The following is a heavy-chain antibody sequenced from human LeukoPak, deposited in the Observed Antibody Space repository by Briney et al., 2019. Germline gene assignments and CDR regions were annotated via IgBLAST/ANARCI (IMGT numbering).Heavy chain of an antibody. J-gene: IGHJ5*02. CDR2: ISSSSSYI. D-gene: IGHD7-27*01. Sequence: GGSVRLSCAASGFTFSSYSMNWVRQAPGKGLEWVSSISSSSSYIYYADSVKGRFTISRDNAKNSLYLQMNSLRAEDTAVYYCARGVTGRGFDPWGQGTLVTVSS. CDR3: ARGVTGRGFDP. V-gene: IGHV3-21*01. CDR1: GFTFSSYS.